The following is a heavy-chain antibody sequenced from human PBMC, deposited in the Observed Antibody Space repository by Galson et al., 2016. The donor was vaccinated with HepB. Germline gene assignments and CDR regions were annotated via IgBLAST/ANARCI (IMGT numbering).Heavy chain of an antibody. CDR2: ISSSSKTI. V-gene: IGHV3-48*01. CDR3: ARRSCSIGACYSSSYRCFDS. CDR1: GFTFSSYS. Sequence: SLRLSCAASGFTFSSYSMNWVRQAPGKGLEWVSFISSSSKTIYYADSVKGRFTISRDNAKHSLYLQMNSLRAEDTAVYYCARRSCSIGACYSSSYRCFDSWGQGTLVTVSS. J-gene: IGHJ4*02. D-gene: IGHD2-15*01.